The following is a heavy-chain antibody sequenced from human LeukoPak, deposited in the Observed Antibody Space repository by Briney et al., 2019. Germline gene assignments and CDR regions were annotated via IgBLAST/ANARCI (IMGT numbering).Heavy chain of an antibody. V-gene: IGHV4-39*01. CDR2: IYYSGST. CDR3: ARQSVWSKYFDY. Sequence: SETLSLTCTVSGGSISSSSYYWGWIRQPPGKGLEWIGSIYYSGSTYYNPSLKSRVTISVDTSKNQFSLKLSSVTAADTAVYYCARQSVWSKYFDYWGQGTLVTVSS. CDR1: GGSISSSSYY. D-gene: IGHD2-21*01. J-gene: IGHJ4*02.